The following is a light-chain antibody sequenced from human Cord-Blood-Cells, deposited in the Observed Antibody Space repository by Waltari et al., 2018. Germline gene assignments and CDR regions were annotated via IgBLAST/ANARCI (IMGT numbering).Light chain of an antibody. CDR2: EVS. CDR1: SSDVGGYNY. CDR3: CSLPGSYTWM. Sequence: SALTQPRSVSGSPEQSVTLSFTGTSSDVGGYNYGSWYQQHPGKAPKLMIYEVSKRPSRVPHRFAVSKSGNTAAPTITGLQAENDADYSCCSLPGSYTWMFGGRTKLTVL. J-gene: IGLJ3*02. V-gene: IGLV2-11*01.